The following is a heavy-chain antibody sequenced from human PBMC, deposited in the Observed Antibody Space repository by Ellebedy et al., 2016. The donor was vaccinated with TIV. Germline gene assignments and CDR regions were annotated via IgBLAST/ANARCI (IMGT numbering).Heavy chain of an antibody. CDR1: EFTFSSYW. V-gene: IGHV3-74*01. J-gene: IGHJ3*02. D-gene: IGHD1-26*01. Sequence: PGGSLRLSCAASEFTFSSYWIHWVRQTPGKGLVWVSRISPDGRGTSYADSVKGRFTISRDNAKNTMYLQMNSLRAEDTAVYYCARGGGELLRYAFDIWGHGTMVTVSS. CDR3: ARGGGELLRYAFDI. CDR2: ISPDGRGT.